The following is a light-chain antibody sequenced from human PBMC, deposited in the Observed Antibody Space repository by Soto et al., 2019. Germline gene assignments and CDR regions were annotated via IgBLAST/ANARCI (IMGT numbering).Light chain of an antibody. V-gene: IGLV1-44*01. CDR1: SSNVGRNT. CDR3: AAWDDSLNGVV. CDR2: NNN. J-gene: IGLJ3*02. Sequence: QPVLTQPPSASGTPGQRVTISCSGSSSNVGRNTVNWYQQLPGTAPKLLISNNNQRPSGVPDRFSGSKSGTSASLAISGLQSEDEADYYCAAWDDSLNGVVFGGGTKLTVL.